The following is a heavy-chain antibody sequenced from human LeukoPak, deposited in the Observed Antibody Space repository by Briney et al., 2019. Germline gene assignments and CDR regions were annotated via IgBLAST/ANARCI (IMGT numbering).Heavy chain of an antibody. D-gene: IGHD6-25*01. V-gene: IGHV3-11*05. J-gene: IGHJ4*02. CDR2: ISPSSAYT. CDR1: GFSFSDHY. Sequence: GGSLRLSCAASGFSFSDHYMSWIRQAPGKGLEWLSYISPSSAYTNFADSVKGRFTISRDNAKNSLYLQMNSLRVEDTAVYYCARDLVAAATTGGYYFEYWGQGTLVTVSS. CDR3: ARDLVAAATTGGYYFEY.